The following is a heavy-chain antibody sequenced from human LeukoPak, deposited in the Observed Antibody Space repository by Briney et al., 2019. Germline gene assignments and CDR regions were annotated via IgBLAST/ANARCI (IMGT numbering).Heavy chain of an antibody. D-gene: IGHD3-22*01. J-gene: IGHJ4*02. CDR3: ARTDSSGYYFGDLDY. CDR2: INPNSGGT. CDR1: GYTFTGYY. V-gene: IGHV1-2*02. Sequence: ASVKVSCKASGYTFTGYYMHWVRQAPGQGLEWMGWINPNSGGTNYAQKFQGRVTMTRDTSISTAYMELSRLRSDDTAVYYCARTDSSGYYFGDLDYWGQGTLVTVSS.